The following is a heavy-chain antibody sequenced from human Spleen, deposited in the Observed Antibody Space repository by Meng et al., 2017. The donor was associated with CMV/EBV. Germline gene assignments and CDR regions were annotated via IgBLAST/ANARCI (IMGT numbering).Heavy chain of an antibody. J-gene: IGHJ4*02. CDR3: AREVVPAAKLDY. CDR1: CGSFSGYY. D-gene: IGHD2-2*01. Sequence: QLTPPQWGSGLVKPSETLSLTFSVYCGSFSGYYWSWIRQPPGKGLEWIGEINHSGSTNYNPSLKSRVTISVDTSKNQFSLKLSSVTAADTAVYYCAREVVPAAKLDYWGQGTLVTVSS. CDR2: INHSGST. V-gene: IGHV4-34*01.